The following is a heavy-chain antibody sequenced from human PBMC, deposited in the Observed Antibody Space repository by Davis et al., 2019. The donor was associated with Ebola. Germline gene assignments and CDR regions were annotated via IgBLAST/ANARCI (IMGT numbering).Heavy chain of an antibody. Sequence: PGGSLRPPCTVSGGSANNDFWSWTRQPPGKGREWTGFISYTGTTNYNSSLKSRVTISVDTSKNQFSLKLSSVTAADTAIYYCARGGASSKYFDYWGQGSLVTVSS. CDR2: ISYTGTT. J-gene: IGHJ4*02. CDR3: ARGGASSKYFDY. D-gene: IGHD3-16*01. V-gene: IGHV4-59*02. CDR1: GGSANNDF.